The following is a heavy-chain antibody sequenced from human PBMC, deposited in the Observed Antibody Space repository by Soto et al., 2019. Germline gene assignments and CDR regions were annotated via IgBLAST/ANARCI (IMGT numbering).Heavy chain of an antibody. CDR2: ISYDGSKK. J-gene: IGHJ4*02. D-gene: IGHD1-26*01. Sequence: QVQLVESGGGVVQPGRSLRLSCAASGFTFSSYGMHWVRQAPGKGLEWVARISYDGSKKSYADSVKGRFTISRDNSKDTLYLQVNSLRAEDTAVFYCAKEEYRGSYFDYWGQGTLVTVSS. CDR3: AKEEYRGSYFDY. V-gene: IGHV3-30*18. CDR1: GFTFSSYG.